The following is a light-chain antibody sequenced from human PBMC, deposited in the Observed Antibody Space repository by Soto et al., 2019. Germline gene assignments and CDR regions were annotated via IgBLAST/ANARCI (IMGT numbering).Light chain of an antibody. CDR3: TSYTSGNTQF. CDR2: DVS. J-gene: IGLJ1*01. CDR1: SSDVGGYSY. Sequence: QSALTQPASVSGSPGQSITISCTGTSSDVGGYSYVSWYQQHPGKAPKPMIYDVSYRPSGVSNRFSGSKSGNTASLTISGLQAEDEADYYCTSYTSGNTQFFGTGTKVTVL. V-gene: IGLV2-14*01.